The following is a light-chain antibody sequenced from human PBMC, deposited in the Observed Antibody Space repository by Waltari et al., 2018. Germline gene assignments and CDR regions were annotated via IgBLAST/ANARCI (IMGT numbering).Light chain of an antibody. J-gene: IGKJ1*01. Sequence: DIVMTQSPDSVAVSLGERATIKCKSSQSVLSSSDSKNYLAWYQQRPGQPPKLLIYWASVRQCGVPNRFGGSGSGTEFTLTIRSLQPEDVAVYFCQQYYFTPPWTFGQGTKVEIK. CDR3: QQYYFTPPWT. CDR1: QSVLSSSDSKNY. CDR2: WAS. V-gene: IGKV4-1*01.